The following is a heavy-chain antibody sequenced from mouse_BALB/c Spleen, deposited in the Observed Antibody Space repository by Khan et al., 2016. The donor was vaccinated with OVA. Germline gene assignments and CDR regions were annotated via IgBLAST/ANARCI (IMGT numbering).Heavy chain of an antibody. V-gene: IGHV5-17*02. Sequence: EVMLVESGGGLVQPGGSRKLSCAASGFTFSTYGMHWVRQAPEKGLEWVAYISGDSSTIYYADTVKGRFTISRDHPKNTLFLQMTSLMSEDTARYYCATSYFYGYYFDYWGPGTTLTVSS. J-gene: IGHJ2*01. CDR1: GFTFSTYG. D-gene: IGHD1-1*01. CDR2: ISGDSSTI. CDR3: ATSYFYGYYFDY.